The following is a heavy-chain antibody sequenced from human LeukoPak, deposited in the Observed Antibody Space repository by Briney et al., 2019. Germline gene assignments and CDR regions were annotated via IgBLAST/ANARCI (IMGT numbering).Heavy chain of an antibody. CDR3: ATIPKGSSGWFSEDY. J-gene: IGHJ4*02. CDR1: GGSISNYY. CDR2: IYYSGST. Sequence: PSETLSLTCTVSGGSISNYYWSWIRQPPGKGLEWIGNIYYSGSTNYNPSLKSRVTISVDTSKNQFSLKLSSVTAADTAVYYCATIPKGSSGWFSEDYWGQGTLVTVSS. V-gene: IGHV4-59*01. D-gene: IGHD6-19*01.